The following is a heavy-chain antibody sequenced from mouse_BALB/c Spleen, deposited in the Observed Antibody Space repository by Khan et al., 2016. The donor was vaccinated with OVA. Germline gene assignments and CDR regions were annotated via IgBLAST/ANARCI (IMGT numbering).Heavy chain of an antibody. CDR2: IVPPNGNT. CDR1: GLYIKDTY. Sequence: ELVESGATVKLSCTASGLYIKDTYMHWLKQWPEQGLEWIGRIVPPNGNTKYDPKFPGKATIIADTSSITSYMHPSSLTSEDTAVDYYARMTRKGGQGTTLTVAS. V-gene: IGHV14-3*02. CDR3: ARMTRK. J-gene: IGHJ2*01.